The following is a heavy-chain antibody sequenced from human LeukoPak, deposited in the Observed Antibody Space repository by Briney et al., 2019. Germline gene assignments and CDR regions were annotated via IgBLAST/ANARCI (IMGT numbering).Heavy chain of an antibody. J-gene: IGHJ4*02. CDR1: GYSSNGYF. CDR2: INGNSGST. CDR3: ARDSTSRFDY. D-gene: IGHD5/OR15-5a*01. V-gene: IGHV1-2*02. Sequence: ASVKVSCKTSGYSSNGYFIQWVRQAPGQGLEWMGWINGNSGSTEYAQKFQGRVTITRDTSANTANMELRSLSSDDTAVYYCARDSTSRFDYWGQGTLVTVSS.